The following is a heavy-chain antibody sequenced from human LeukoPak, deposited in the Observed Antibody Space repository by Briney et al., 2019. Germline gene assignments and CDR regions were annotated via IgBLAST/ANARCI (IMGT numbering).Heavy chain of an antibody. CDR2: INHSGST. CDR3: ARYCSSTSCFDAFDI. D-gene: IGHD2-2*01. Sequence: SEALSLTCAVYGGSFSGYYWSWIRQPPGKGLEWIGEINHSGSTNYNPSLKSRVTISVDTSKNQFSLKLSSVTAADTAVYYCARYCSSTSCFDAFDIWGQGTMVTVSS. CDR1: GGSFSGYY. V-gene: IGHV4-34*01. J-gene: IGHJ3*02.